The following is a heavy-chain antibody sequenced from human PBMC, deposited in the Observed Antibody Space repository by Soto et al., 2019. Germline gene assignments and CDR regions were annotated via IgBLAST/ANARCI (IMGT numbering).Heavy chain of an antibody. J-gene: IGHJ5*02. CDR3: AGRAAAFNWFDP. CDR1: GGSISSYY. CDR2: IYYSGST. D-gene: IGHD6-13*01. Sequence: PETLSLTCTVSGGSISSYYWSWIRQPPGKGLEWSGYIYYSGSTNYNPSLKSRVTISVDTSKNQCSLKLSSVTAADTAVYYCAGRAAAFNWFDPWGQGTLVTGSS. V-gene: IGHV4-59*01.